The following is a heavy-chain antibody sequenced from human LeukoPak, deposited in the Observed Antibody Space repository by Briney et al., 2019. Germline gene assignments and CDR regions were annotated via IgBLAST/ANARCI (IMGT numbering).Heavy chain of an antibody. J-gene: IGHJ4*02. D-gene: IGHD1-26*01. CDR2: ISSSGSYI. CDR1: GFTFSDYY. Sequence: GGSLRLSCAVSGFTFSDYYMSWIRQAPGKGLEWVSYISSSGSYIYYADSVKGRFTISRDNAKNSLYLQMNSLRAEDTAVYYCAKDYSGTYYRGADYWGQGTLVTVSS. V-gene: IGHV3-11*01. CDR3: AKDYSGTYYRGADY.